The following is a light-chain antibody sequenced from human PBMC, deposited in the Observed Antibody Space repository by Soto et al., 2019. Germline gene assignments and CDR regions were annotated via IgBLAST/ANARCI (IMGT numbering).Light chain of an antibody. Sequence: EIVLTQSPASLSLSPGERATLSCRASLSVYTSLAWFQQKPGQAPRLLIYDAINRATGIPARFSGSGSGTDFTLTISSLEPEDFAVYYCQQRSNWYTFGQGTKVDIK. CDR1: LSVYTS. J-gene: IGKJ2*01. V-gene: IGKV3-11*01. CDR2: DAI. CDR3: QQRSNWYT.